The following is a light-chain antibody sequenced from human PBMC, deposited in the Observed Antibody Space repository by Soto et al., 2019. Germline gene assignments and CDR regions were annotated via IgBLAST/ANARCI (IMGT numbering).Light chain of an antibody. CDR2: GAS. CDR1: QSVNNNY. CDR3: QQYGSSYT. V-gene: IGKV3-20*01. J-gene: IGKJ3*01. Sequence: EIVLTQSPGTLSLSPGERATLSCRASQSVNNNYLAWYQQKPGQPPRLLIYGASSMAIGIPDRFSGGGSGTDFTLTISRLETENFAVYYCQQYGSSYTFGPGTKVDIK.